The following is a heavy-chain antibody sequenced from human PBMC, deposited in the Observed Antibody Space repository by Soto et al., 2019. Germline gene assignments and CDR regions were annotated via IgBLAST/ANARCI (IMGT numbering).Heavy chain of an antibody. V-gene: IGHV1-58*01. J-gene: IGHJ6*02. CDR1: GFTFTSSA. CDR3: AADRRDDFWSGYRVNYYYGMDV. CDR2: IVVGSGNT. Sequence: SVKVSCKASGFTFTSSAVQWVRQARGQRLEWIGWIVVGSGNTNYAQKFQERVTITRDMSTSTAYMELSSLRSEDTAVYYCAADRRDDFWSGYRVNYYYGMDVWGQGTTVTVSS. D-gene: IGHD3-3*01.